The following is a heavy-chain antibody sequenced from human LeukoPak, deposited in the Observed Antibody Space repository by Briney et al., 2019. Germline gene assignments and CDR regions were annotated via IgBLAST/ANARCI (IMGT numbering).Heavy chain of an antibody. V-gene: IGHV3-30*04. D-gene: IGHD3-10*01. CDR3: AKGGHYYYYMHV. CDR2: ISYDGSNK. Sequence: PGGSLRLSCAASGFTFSSYAMHWVRQAPGKGLEWVAVISYDGSNKYYADSVKGRFTISRDNSKNTLYLQMNSLRAEDTAVYYCAKGGHYYYYMHVWGKGTTVTVSS. CDR1: GFTFSSYA. J-gene: IGHJ6*03.